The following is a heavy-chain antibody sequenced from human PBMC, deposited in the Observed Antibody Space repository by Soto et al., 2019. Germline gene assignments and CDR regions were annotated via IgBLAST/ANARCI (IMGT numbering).Heavy chain of an antibody. CDR2: ISYDGSNK. J-gene: IGHJ4*02. Sequence: PGGSLRLSCAASGFTFSSYTIHWVRQAPGKGLEWVAVISYDGSNKYYADSVKGRFTISRDNSKNTLYLQMNSLRAEDTAVYYCASPGDGVQPSQDYWGQGTLVTVSS. CDR1: GFTFSSYT. V-gene: IGHV3-30-3*01. CDR3: ASPGDGVQPSQDY. D-gene: IGHD7-27*01.